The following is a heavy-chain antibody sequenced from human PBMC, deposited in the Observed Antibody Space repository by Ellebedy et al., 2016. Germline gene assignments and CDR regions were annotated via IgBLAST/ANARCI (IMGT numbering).Heavy chain of an antibody. Sequence: ASVKVSCKASGYTFTRHAMNWLRQAPGQGLEWMGWINTNTGNPTYAQGFTGRFVFSLDTSVSTAYLQISSLKPEDTAVYYCARDFQWYSTTWYDYWGQGTLVTVSS. CDR3: ARDFQWYSTTWYDY. V-gene: IGHV7-4-1*02. CDR1: GYTFTRHA. CDR2: INTNTGNP. D-gene: IGHD6-13*01. J-gene: IGHJ4*02.